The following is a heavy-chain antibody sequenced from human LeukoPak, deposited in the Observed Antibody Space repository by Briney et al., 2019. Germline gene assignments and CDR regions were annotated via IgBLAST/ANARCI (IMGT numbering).Heavy chain of an antibody. CDR3: APPLVGATGS. Sequence: GGSLRLSCAVSGITLSNYGMSWVRQAPGKGLEWVSSISSSSSFIYYADSVKGRFTISRDNAKNSLYLQMNSLRAEDTAVYYCAPPLVGATGSWGQGTLVTVSS. CDR1: GITLSNYG. J-gene: IGHJ4*02. CDR2: ISSSSSFI. D-gene: IGHD1-26*01. V-gene: IGHV3-21*01.